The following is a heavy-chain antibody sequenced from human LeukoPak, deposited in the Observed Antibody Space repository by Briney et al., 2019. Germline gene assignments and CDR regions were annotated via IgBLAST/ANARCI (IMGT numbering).Heavy chain of an antibody. Sequence: ASVKVSCKASGYTFTSYGISWVRQAPGQGLEWMGWISAYNGNTNYSQKLQGRVTITTDTSTSTAYIELRSLRSDDTAVYYCGRDLHYYDSSGYYYWGQGTLVTVSS. CDR2: ISAYNGNT. CDR1: GYTFTSYG. D-gene: IGHD3-22*01. V-gene: IGHV1-18*01. CDR3: GRDLHYYDSSGYYY. J-gene: IGHJ4*02.